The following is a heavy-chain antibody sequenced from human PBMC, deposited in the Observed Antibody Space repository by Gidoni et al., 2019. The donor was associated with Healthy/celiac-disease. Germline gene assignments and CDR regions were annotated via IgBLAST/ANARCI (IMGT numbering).Heavy chain of an antibody. CDR3: AAEGYYDLLMVVGAFDI. V-gene: IGHV1-58*01. CDR1: GLTFTSPD. Sequence: QMQLVQSGPEVNKPGTSVKVSCKASGLTFTSPDVQWVRQARGQRLEWIGWIVVGSGNTNYAQKFQERVTITRDMSTSTAYMELSSLRSEDTAVYYCAAEGYYDLLMVVGAFDIWGQGTMVTVSS. CDR2: IVVGSGNT. D-gene: IGHD3-22*01. J-gene: IGHJ3*02.